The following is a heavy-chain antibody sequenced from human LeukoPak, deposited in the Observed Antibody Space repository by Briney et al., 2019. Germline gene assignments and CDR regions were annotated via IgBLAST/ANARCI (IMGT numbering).Heavy chain of an antibody. CDR2: INWNGASA. J-gene: IGHJ5*02. V-gene: IGHV3-20*04. CDR3: VRLGLSNEDWFDP. CDR1: GFIFEDYG. D-gene: IGHD4-11*01. Sequence: GGSLRLSCTASGFIFEDYGMNWVRQAPGKGLEWVASINWNGASADYGDCAKGRFTISRDNAKNSLFLQMNSLRAEDTALYYCVRLGLSNEDWFDPWGQGTRVTVSS.